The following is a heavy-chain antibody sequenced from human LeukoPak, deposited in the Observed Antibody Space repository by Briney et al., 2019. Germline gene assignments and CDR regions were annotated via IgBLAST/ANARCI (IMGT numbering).Heavy chain of an antibody. V-gene: IGHV4-61*01. Sequence: KPSETLSLTCTVSGGSVSSGSYYWSWIRQPPGKGLEWIGYIYYSGSTNYNPSLKSRVTISVDTSKNQFSLKLSSVTAADTAVYYCARTHYGSGSHNWFDPWGQGTLSPSPQ. CDR3: ARTHYGSGSHNWFDP. J-gene: IGHJ5*02. CDR2: IYYSGST. D-gene: IGHD3-10*01. CDR1: GGSVSSGSYY.